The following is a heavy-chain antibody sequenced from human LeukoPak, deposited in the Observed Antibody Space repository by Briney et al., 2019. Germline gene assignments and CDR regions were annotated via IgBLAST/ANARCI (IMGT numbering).Heavy chain of an antibody. Sequence: GGSLRLSCAASGFTFSSYAMSWVRQAPGKGLEWVSAISGSGGSTYYADSVKGRFTLSRDNSKNTLSLQMNSLRAEDTAVYYCARDRHKYNYDSGGYPPYWGQGTLVTVSS. J-gene: IGHJ4*02. CDR3: ARDRHKYNYDSGGYPPY. V-gene: IGHV3-23*01. D-gene: IGHD3-22*01. CDR2: ISGSGGST. CDR1: GFTFSSYA.